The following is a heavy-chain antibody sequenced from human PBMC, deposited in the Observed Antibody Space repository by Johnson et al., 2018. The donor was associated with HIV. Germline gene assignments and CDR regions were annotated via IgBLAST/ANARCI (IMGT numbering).Heavy chain of an antibody. J-gene: IGHJ3*02. V-gene: IGHV3-30*04. CDR1: GFTFSSYA. CDR2: ISYDGSNK. CDR3: ARDAYYYDSSGYYRGGAFDI. Sequence: QVQLVESGGGVVQPGRSLRLSCAASGFTFSSYAMHWVRQAPGKGLEWVAVISYDGSNKYYADSVKGRFTISRDNSKHTLYLQMNSLRAEDTAVYYCARDAYYYDSSGYYRGGAFDIWGQGTMVTVSS. D-gene: IGHD3-22*01.